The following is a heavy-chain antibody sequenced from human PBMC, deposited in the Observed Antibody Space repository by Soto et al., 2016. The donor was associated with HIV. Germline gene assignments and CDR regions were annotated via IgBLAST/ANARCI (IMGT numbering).Heavy chain of an antibody. CDR3: ARYQLLLFDY. CDR1: GYTFTNYG. V-gene: IGHV1-18*01. CDR2: ISAYNGNT. Sequence: QVQLVQSGAEVKKPGASVKVSCEASGYTFTNYGISWVRQAPGQGLEWMGWISAYNGNTKYAKNLQGRVTMTTDTSTRTAYMELRSLRSDDTAVYYCARYQLLLFDYWGQGTLVTVSS. D-gene: IGHD2-2*01. J-gene: IGHJ4*02.